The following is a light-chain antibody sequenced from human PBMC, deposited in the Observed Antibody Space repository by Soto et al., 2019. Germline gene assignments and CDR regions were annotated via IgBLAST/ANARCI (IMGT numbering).Light chain of an antibody. V-gene: IGLV2-18*02. Sequence: QLVLTQPPSVSGSPGQSVAISCSGTSSDVGAYNRVSWYQQPPGTAPKLMIYDVINRPSGVPDRFSGSKSGNTASLTISGLQAEDEADYYCSSFTSTSTYVFGTGTKLTVL. CDR1: SSDVGAYNR. CDR2: DVI. J-gene: IGLJ1*01. CDR3: SSFTSTSTYV.